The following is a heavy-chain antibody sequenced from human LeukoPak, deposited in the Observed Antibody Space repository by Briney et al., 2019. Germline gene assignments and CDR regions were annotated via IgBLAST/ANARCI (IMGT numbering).Heavy chain of an antibody. V-gene: IGHV3-53*01. Sequence: GGSLGLSCAPSGFTARRNYMSWVRQAQGKGREWSSVIYSGGSTFYADSVKGRFSISRDNSKNTLYLQMNSLRAEDTAVYYCASARGSNYGSLGDWGQGTLVTVSS. CDR3: ASARGSNYGSLGD. J-gene: IGHJ4*02. CDR2: IYSGGST. D-gene: IGHD5-18*01. CDR1: GFTARRNY.